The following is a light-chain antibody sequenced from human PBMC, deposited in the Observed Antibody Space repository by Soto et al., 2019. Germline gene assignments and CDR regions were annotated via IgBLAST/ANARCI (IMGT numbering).Light chain of an antibody. CDR1: QSISTW. Sequence: DIQMTQSPSTLSASVGDRVTITCRASQSISTWLAWYQQKPGTAPKLLIYKASTLASGVPPRFSGIRSGTEFTLSVSSLQPDDFATYYCQQYNDSFPYTFGQGTKLEIK. J-gene: IGKJ2*01. CDR2: KAS. CDR3: QQYNDSFPYT. V-gene: IGKV1-5*03.